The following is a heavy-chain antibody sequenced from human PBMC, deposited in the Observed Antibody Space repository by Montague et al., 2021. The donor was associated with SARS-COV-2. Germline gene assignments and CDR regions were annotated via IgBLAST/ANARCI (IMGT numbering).Heavy chain of an antibody. D-gene: IGHD3-9*01. CDR1: GFSLTTRTVG. CDR3: AHLIRYYDIFTGIPFDY. J-gene: IGHJ4*02. Sequence: PALVKPTQTLTLTCTFSGFSLTTRTVGVGWIRQPPGKALEWLALIYSNDDKRYSPSLQNRLTITKDTSKNQVVLRMTNIDPVDTATYYCAHLIRYYDIFTGIPFDYWGQGILVAVSS. CDR2: IYSNDDK. V-gene: IGHV2-5*01.